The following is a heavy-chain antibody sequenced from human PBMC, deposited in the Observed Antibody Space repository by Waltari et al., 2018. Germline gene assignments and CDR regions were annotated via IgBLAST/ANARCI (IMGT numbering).Heavy chain of an antibody. CDR2: ISSSSSYI. CDR1: GFTFISYR. D-gene: IGHD6-13*01. V-gene: IGHV3-21*01. CDR3: ARGYSKHFDY. Sequence: EVQLVASGGGRVNPGGSLRPSCAASGFTFISYRMNWVRQAPGKGLEWVSSISSSSSYIYYADSVKGRFTISRDNAKNSLYLQMNSLRAEDTAVYYCARGYSKHFDYWGQGTLVTVSS. J-gene: IGHJ4*02.